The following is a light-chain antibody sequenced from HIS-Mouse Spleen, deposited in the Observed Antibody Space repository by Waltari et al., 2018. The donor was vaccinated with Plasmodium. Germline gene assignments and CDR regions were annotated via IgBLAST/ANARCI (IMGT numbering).Light chain of an antibody. CDR3: QQYYSYPYT. J-gene: IGKJ2*01. Sequence: AIRMTQSPSSFSASTGDTLTITCRASQGISSYLAWYQQKPGKAPKLLIYAASTLQSGVPSRFSGSGSGTDFTLTISCLQSEDFATYYCQQYYSYPYTFGQGTKLEIK. CDR1: QGISSY. V-gene: IGKV1-8*01. CDR2: AAS.